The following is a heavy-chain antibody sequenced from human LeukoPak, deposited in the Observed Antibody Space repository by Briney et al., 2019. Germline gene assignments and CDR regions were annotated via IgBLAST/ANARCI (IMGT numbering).Heavy chain of an antibody. V-gene: IGHV3-66*01. J-gene: IGHJ3*02. CDR2: IYSGGST. CDR3: ARGRQAGWDDAFDI. Sequence: QTGGSLRLSCAASGFTVSSNYMSWVRQAPGKGLEWVSVIYSGGSTYYADSVKGRFTISRDNSKNTLYLQMNSLRAEDTAVYYCARGRQAGWDDAFDIWGQGTMVTVSS. D-gene: IGHD1-26*01. CDR1: GFTVSSNY.